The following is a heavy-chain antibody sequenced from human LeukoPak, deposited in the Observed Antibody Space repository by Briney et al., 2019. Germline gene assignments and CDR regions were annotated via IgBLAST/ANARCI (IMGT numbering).Heavy chain of an antibody. V-gene: IGHV4-31*03. J-gene: IGHJ4*02. Sequence: SETLSLTCTVSGGSISSGAYYWSWIRQHPGKGLEWIGYISYSGSTYYNSPLKSRVTISVDTSKNQFSLKLRSVTAADTAVYYCAREHTNPPGRFDYWGQGTLVTVSS. CDR1: GGSISSGAYY. D-gene: IGHD2-2*01. CDR2: ISYSGST. CDR3: AREHTNPPGRFDY.